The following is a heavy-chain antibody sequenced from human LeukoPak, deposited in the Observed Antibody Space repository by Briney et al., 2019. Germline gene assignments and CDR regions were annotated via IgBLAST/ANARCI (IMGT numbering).Heavy chain of an antibody. Sequence: PSETLSLTCTVSGYSISSGYYWGWIRQPPGKGLEWIGSIYHSGSTYYNPSLKSRVTISVDTSKNQFFLKLSSVTAADTAVYYCARRVYYDYVWGSYRSNYYMDVWGKGTTVTISS. CDR2: IYHSGST. J-gene: IGHJ6*03. CDR3: ARRVYYDYVWGSYRSNYYMDV. V-gene: IGHV4-38-2*02. D-gene: IGHD3-16*02. CDR1: GYSISSGYY.